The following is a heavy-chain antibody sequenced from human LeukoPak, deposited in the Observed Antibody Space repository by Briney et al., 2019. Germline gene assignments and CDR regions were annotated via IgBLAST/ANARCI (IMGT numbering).Heavy chain of an antibody. D-gene: IGHD2-2*01. V-gene: IGHV3-21*01. J-gene: IGHJ6*02. Sequence: GGSLRLSCAASGFTFSSYSMNWVRQAPGKGLEWVSSISSSSSYIYYADSVKGRFTISRDNAKNSLYLQMNSLRAEDTAVYYCARVYPYIVVVPADAYYYYGMDVWGQGTTVTVSS. CDR2: ISSSSSYI. CDR1: GFTFSSYS. CDR3: ARVYPYIVVVPADAYYYYGMDV.